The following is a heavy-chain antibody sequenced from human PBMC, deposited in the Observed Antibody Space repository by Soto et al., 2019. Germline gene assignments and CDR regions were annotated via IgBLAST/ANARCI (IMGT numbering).Heavy chain of an antibody. J-gene: IGHJ6*04. CDR1: GYIFTTYG. CDR3: ATERCSSNSGYTGPYYYYGLDG. Sequence: ASVKVSCKASGYIFTTYGMSWVRQAPGQGLEWMGWISAYNGNTKYAQKFQGRVTMTTDTSTSTAYMELRSLRSDDTAVYYCATERCSSNSGYTGPYYYYGLDGWRRGTTV. D-gene: IGHD2-2*01. CDR2: ISAYNGNT. V-gene: IGHV1-18*01.